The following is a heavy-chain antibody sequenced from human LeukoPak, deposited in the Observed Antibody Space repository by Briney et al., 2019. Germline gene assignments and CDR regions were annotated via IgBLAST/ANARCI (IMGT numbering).Heavy chain of an antibody. CDR3: ARSGKDV. CDR2: ISYDGNNI. CDR1: GFTFSTYA. J-gene: IGHJ6*02. V-gene: IGHV3-30-3*01. Sequence: GGSLRLSCAASGFTFSTYAMHWVRQAPGKGLEWVAVISYDGNNIYYADSVKGRFTFSRDNSKNTLFLQMNSLRPEDTAVYYCARSGKDVWGQGTTVTVSS.